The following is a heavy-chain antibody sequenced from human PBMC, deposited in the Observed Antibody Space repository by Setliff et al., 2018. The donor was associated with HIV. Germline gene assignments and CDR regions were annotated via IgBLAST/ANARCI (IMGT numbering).Heavy chain of an antibody. D-gene: IGHD3-10*01. CDR3: ARGHDYGGNDFFDH. Sequence: VKVSCKASGYTFTANSIHWVRQAPGQGLEWMGVINPTGGNTEYAQKFQGRVTFTRDTSTRTVYMELSSLAYEDTAVYYCARGHDYGGNDFFDHWGQGTLVTVSS. CDR2: INPTGGNT. V-gene: IGHV1-46*01. J-gene: IGHJ4*02. CDR1: GYTFTANS.